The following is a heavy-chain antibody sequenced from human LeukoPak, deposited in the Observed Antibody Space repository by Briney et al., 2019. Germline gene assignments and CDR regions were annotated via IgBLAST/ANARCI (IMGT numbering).Heavy chain of an antibody. CDR2: ISAYNGNT. J-gene: IGHJ6*02. Sequence: GASVKVSCKASGYTFTSYGISWVRQAPGQGLEWMGWISAYNGNTNYAQKLQGRVTMTTDTSTSTAYMELRSLRSDDTAVYYCARDRYCSSTSCSYYYYYGMDVWGQGTTVTVSS. V-gene: IGHV1-18*01. CDR3: ARDRYCSSTSCSYYYYYGMDV. CDR1: GYTFTSYG. D-gene: IGHD2-2*01.